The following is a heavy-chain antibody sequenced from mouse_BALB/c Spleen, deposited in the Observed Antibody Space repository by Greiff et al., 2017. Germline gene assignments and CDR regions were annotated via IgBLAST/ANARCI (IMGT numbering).Heavy chain of an antibody. V-gene: IGHV1-9*01. Sequence: VQRVESGAELMKPGASVKISCKATGYTFSSYWIEWVKQRPGHGLEWIGEILPGSGSTNYNEKFKGKATFTADTSSNTAYMQLSSLTSEDSAVYYCARSEVTTATYAMDYWGQGTSVTVSS. J-gene: IGHJ4*01. CDR2: ILPGSGST. CDR1: GYTFSSYW. CDR3: ARSEVTTATYAMDY. D-gene: IGHD1-2*01.